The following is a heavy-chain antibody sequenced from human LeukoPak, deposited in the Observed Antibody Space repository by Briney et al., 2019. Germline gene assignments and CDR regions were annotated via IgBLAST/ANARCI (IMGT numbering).Heavy chain of an antibody. Sequence: SETLSLTCTVSGGSISSGDYYWSWIRQPPGKGLEWIGYIYYSGSTYYNPSLKSRATISVDTSKNQFSLKLSSVTAADTAVYYCARAAYYYDSSGYYPDAFDIWGQGTMVTVSS. V-gene: IGHV4-30-4*08. D-gene: IGHD3-22*01. CDR3: ARAAYYYDSSGYYPDAFDI. CDR1: GGSISSGDYY. J-gene: IGHJ3*02. CDR2: IYYSGST.